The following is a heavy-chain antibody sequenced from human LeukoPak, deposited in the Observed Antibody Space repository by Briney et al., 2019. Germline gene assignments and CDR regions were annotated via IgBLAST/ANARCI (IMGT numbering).Heavy chain of an antibody. D-gene: IGHD6-13*01. V-gene: IGHV4-34*01. J-gene: IGHJ5*02. CDR3: ARGQGSEYSSSWGWALYNWFDP. CDR2: INHSGST. Sequence: SGTLSLTCAVYGGSFSGYYWSWIRQPPGNGLEWIGEINHSGSTNYNPSLKSRVTISVDTSKNQFSLKLSSVTAADTAVYYCARGQGSEYSSSWGWALYNWFDPWGQGTLVTVSS. CDR1: GGSFSGYY.